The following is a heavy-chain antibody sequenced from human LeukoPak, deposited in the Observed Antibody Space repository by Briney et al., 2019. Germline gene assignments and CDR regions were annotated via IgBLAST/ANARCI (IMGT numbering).Heavy chain of an antibody. V-gene: IGHV3-23*01. Sequence: GGSLRLSCAASGFTFSSYAMSWVRQAPGKGLEWVSAISGSGGSTYYADSVKGRFTISRDNSKNTLYLQMYSLRAEDTAVYYCATPPITMIVVVITTIHYWGQGTLVTVSS. CDR3: ATPPITMIVVVITTIHY. CDR1: GFTFSSYA. J-gene: IGHJ4*02. CDR2: ISGSGGST. D-gene: IGHD3-22*01.